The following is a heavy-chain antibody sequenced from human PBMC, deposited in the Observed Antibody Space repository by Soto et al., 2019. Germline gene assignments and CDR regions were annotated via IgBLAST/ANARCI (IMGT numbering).Heavy chain of an antibody. CDR1: GFTFSSYA. CDR2: ISYDGSNK. D-gene: IGHD3-3*01. J-gene: IGHJ5*02. V-gene: IGHV3-30-3*01. Sequence: GGSLRLSCAASGFTFSSYAMHWVRQAPGKGLEWVAVISYDGSNKYYADSVKGRFTISRDNSKNTLYLQMNSLRAEDTAVYYCARGDYDFWSGIFDPWGQGTLVTVSS. CDR3: ARGDYDFWSGIFDP.